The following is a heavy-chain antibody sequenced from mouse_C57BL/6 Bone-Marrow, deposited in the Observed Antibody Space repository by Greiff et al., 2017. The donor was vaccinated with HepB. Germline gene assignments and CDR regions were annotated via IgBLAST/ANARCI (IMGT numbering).Heavy chain of an antibody. D-gene: IGHD3-2*02. CDR2: ISYDGSN. Sequence: VQLKESGPGLVKPSQSLSLTCSVTGYSITSGYYWNWIRQFPGNKLEWMGYISYDGSNNYNPSLKNRISITRDTSKNQFFLKLNSVTTEDTATYYCARQLRLRNYFDYWGQGTTLTVSS. V-gene: IGHV3-6*01. CDR1: GYSITSGYY. CDR3: ARQLRLRNYFDY. J-gene: IGHJ2*01.